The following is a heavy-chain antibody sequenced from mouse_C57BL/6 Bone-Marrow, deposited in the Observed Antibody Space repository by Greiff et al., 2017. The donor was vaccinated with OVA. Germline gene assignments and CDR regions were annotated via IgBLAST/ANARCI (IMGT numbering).Heavy chain of an antibody. CDR3: ARRDDYGSPRAY. D-gene: IGHD1-1*01. V-gene: IGHV1-55*01. CDR1: GYTFTSYW. J-gene: IGHJ3*01. Sequence: QVQLQQPGAELVKPGASVKMSCKASGYTFTSYWITWVKQRPGQGLEWIGDIYPGSGSTNYNEKLQSKATLSVATSSSTAYLQLSSLTSEDSAVDYCARRDDYGSPRAYWGQGTLVTVSA. CDR2: IYPGSGST.